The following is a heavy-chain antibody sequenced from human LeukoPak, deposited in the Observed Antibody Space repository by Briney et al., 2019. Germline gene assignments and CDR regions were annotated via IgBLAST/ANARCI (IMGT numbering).Heavy chain of an antibody. CDR1: GFTFSDYW. CDR3: ATPLDYSDSSGYHQGGD. Sequence: GVPLRLSCAASGFTFSDYWMTWVRQAPGKGLEWVANIKQDGSKRNYVDSVKGRFTISRDNAKNSLYLQMNSLRAEDTAVYYCATPLDYSDSSGYHQGGDWGQGTLVTVCS. D-gene: IGHD3-22*01. V-gene: IGHV3-7*03. CDR2: IKQDGSKR. J-gene: IGHJ4*02.